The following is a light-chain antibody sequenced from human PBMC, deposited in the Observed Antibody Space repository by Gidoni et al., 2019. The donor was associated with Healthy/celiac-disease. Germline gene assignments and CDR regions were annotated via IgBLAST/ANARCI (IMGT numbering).Light chain of an antibody. CDR3: QQRSNWPREVT. Sequence: EIVLTQSPATLSLSPGERATLSCRASQSVSSYLAWYQQKPGQAPRLLIYDASNRATGIPARFSGSGSGTDFTLTISSLEPEDFVVYYCQQRSNWPREVTFGPGTKVDIK. CDR2: DAS. CDR1: QSVSSY. V-gene: IGKV3-11*01. J-gene: IGKJ3*01.